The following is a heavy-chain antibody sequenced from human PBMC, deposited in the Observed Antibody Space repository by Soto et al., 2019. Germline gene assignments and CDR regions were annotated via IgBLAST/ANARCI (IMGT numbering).Heavy chain of an antibody. V-gene: IGHV6-1*01. J-gene: IGHJ4*02. CDR1: GDSVSSTSTA. CDR2: TYYRSKWYS. D-gene: IGHD6-19*01. CDR3: ARGSYYSGWA. Sequence: SQTLSLTCAISGDSVSSTSTAWSWIRQSPSRGLEWLGRTYYRSKWYSDYAVSVKSRITINPDTPKNQFSLQLNSVTPEDTAVYYCARGSYYSGWAWGQGTLVTVSS.